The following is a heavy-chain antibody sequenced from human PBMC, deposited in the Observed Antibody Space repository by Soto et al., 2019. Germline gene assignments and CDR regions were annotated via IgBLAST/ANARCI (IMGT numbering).Heavy chain of an antibody. V-gene: IGHV3-33*01. CDR2: IWYDGSNK. Sequence: QAPGKGLEWVAVIWYDGSNKYYADSVKGRFTISRDNSKNTLYLQMNSLRAEDTAVYYCARDLEHIPMCPSLFGYWGQGALVTVSS. J-gene: IGHJ4*02. D-gene: IGHD3-10*02. CDR3: ARDLEHIPMCPSLFGY.